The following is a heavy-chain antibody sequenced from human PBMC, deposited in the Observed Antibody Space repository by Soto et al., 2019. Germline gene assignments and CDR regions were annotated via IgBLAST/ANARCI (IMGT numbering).Heavy chain of an antibody. V-gene: IGHV1-69*13. CDR3: ARDRGYYDSSGYYFAEYFQH. CDR2: IIPIFGTA. J-gene: IGHJ1*01. CDR1: GGTFSSYA. Sequence: GASVKVSCKASGGTFSSYAISWVRQAPGQGLEWMGGIIPIFGTANYAQKFQGRVTITADESTSTAYMELSSLRSEDTAVYYCARDRGYYDSSGYYFAEYFQHWGQGTLVTVSS. D-gene: IGHD3-22*01.